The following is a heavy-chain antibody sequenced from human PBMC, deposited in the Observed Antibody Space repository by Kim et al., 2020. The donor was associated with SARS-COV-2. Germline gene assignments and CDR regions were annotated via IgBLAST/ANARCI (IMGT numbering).Heavy chain of an antibody. CDR2: INSDGSST. J-gene: IGHJ6*02. CDR1: GFTFSSYW. CDR3: ARDPEYSSSPAAIYYYYGMDV. V-gene: IGHV3-74*01. D-gene: IGHD6-6*01. Sequence: GGSLRLSCAASGFTFSSYWMHWVRQAPGKGLVWVSRINSDGSSTSYADSVKGRFTISRDNAKNTLYLQMNSLRAEDTAVYYCARDPEYSSSPAAIYYYYGMDVWGQGTTVTVSS.